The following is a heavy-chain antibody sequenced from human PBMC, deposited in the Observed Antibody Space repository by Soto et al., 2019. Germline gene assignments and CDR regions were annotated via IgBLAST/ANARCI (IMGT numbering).Heavy chain of an antibody. CDR3: AKDTSLRSYYGSGSYLFDY. D-gene: IGHD3-10*01. CDR1: GFTFSSYA. CDR2: ISGSGGST. V-gene: IGHV3-23*01. J-gene: IGHJ4*02. Sequence: GGSLRLSCAASGFTFSSYAMGWVRQAPGKGLEWVSAISGSGGSTYYADSVKGRFTISRDNSKNTLYLQMNVLRAEDTAVYYCAKDTSLRSYYGSGSYLFDYWGQGTLVTVSS.